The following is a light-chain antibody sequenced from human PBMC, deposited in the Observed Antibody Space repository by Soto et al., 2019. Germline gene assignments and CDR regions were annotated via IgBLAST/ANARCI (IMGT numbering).Light chain of an antibody. V-gene: IGLV1-40*01. CDR2: GNS. CDR1: SSNIGAGYD. CDR3: QSYDSSLSVL. J-gene: IGLJ2*01. Sequence: QSVLTQPPSVSWAPGQRVTISCTGSSSNIGAGYDVHWYQQLPGTAPKLLIYGNSNRPSGVPDRFSGSKSGTSASLAITGLQAEDEADYYCQSYDSSLSVLIGGGTKLTVL.